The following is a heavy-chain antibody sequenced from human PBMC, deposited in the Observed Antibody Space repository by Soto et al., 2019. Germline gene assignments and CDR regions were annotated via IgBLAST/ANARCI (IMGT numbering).Heavy chain of an antibody. J-gene: IGHJ3*02. D-gene: IGHD2-8*01. CDR1: GFTFSSYG. CDR3: AKDIGYCTNGVCPRVAFDI. V-gene: IGHV3-30*18. Sequence: PGGSLRLSSAASGFTFSSYGMHWVRQAPGKGLEWVAVISYDGSNKYYADSVKGRFTISRDNSKNTLYLQMNSLRAEDTAVYYCAKDIGYCTNGVCPRVAFDIWGQGTMVTVSS. CDR2: ISYDGSNK.